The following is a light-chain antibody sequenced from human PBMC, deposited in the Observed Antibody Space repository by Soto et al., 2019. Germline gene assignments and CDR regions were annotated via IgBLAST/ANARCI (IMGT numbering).Light chain of an antibody. Sequence: QSALTQPPSASGSPGQSVTISCSGTSKDVGDNDHVSWYQQHPGKAPKLLISEGNKRPSGVPDRFYGSKSGNTASLTVSGLRAEDEAYYYCSSYTARGVFGGGTKLTVL. CDR1: SKDVGDNDH. CDR3: SSYTARGV. J-gene: IGLJ3*02. V-gene: IGLV2-8*01. CDR2: EGN.